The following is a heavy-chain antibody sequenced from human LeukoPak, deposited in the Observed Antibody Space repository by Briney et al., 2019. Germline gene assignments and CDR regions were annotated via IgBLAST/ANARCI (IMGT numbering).Heavy chain of an antibody. Sequence: GGSLRLXCAASGLTVSSSHMTWIRQAPRKGLEWVSIIKSGSNTDYADSVKGRFAISRDNSKNTVYLQMNSLRAEDTAVYYCAKAPYSSSWFGWFDPWGQGTLVTVSS. CDR1: GLTVSSSH. D-gene: IGHD6-13*01. CDR3: AKAPYSSSWFGWFDP. V-gene: IGHV3-53*01. CDR2: IKSGSNT. J-gene: IGHJ5*02.